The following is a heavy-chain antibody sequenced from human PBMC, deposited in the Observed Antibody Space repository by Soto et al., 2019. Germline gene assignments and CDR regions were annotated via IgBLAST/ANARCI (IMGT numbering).Heavy chain of an antibody. CDR2: IIPIFGTA. CDR3: ARALYYYDSSGYYGVYYGMDV. V-gene: IGHV1-69*06. Sequence: ASVKVSCKASGGTFSSYAISWVRQAPGQGLEWMGGIIPIFGTANYAQKFQGRVTITADKSTSTAYMELSSLRSEDTAVYYCARALYYYDSSGYYGVYYGMDVWGQGTTVTVSS. D-gene: IGHD3-22*01. J-gene: IGHJ6*02. CDR1: GGTFSSYA.